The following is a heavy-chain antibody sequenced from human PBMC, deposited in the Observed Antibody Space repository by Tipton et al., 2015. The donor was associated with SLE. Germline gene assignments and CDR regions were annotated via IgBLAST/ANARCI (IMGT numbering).Heavy chain of an antibody. V-gene: IGHV4-34*01. CDR3: ARGVDGTVGEH. CDR1: GFTVSSSY. J-gene: IGHJ1*01. D-gene: IGHD5-24*01. Sequence: LRLSCAASGFTVSSSYMSWIRQPPGKGLEWIGEIKDRGFTNYNPSLKSRVTISADTSKNQFSLRLSSVTAEDTAVYYCARGVDGTVGEHWGQGTLVTVSS. CDR2: IKDRGFT.